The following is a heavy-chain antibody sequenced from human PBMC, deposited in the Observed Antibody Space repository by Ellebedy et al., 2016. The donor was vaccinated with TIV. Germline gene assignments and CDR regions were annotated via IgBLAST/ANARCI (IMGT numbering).Heavy chain of an antibody. CDR2: ISYDGSNK. V-gene: IGHV3-30-3*01. CDR3: AREASDYYDSSGYYYYYYGMDV. CDR1: GFTFSSYA. J-gene: IGHJ6*02. D-gene: IGHD3-22*01. Sequence: GGSLRLSXAASGFTFSSYAMHWVRQAPGKGLEWVAVISYDGSNKYYADSVKGRFTISRDNSKNTLYLQMNSLRAEDTAVYYCAREASDYYDSSGYYYYYYGMDVWGQGTTVTVSS.